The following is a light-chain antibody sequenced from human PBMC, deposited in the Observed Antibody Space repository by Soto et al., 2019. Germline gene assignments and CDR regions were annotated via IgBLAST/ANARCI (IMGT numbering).Light chain of an antibody. J-gene: IGKJ4*01. Sequence: DIQMTQSPSTLSASVGDRVTITCRASQSINSWLAWYQQKPGKTPKLLIYDASSLESGVPSRFSGSGSGTEFTLTISSLQPDDFATYYCQQYNNYALTFGGGTKVEIK. CDR3: QQYNNYALT. V-gene: IGKV1-5*01. CDR2: DAS. CDR1: QSINSW.